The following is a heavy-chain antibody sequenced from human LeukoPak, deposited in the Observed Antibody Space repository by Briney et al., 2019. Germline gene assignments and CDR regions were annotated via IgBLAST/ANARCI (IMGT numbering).Heavy chain of an antibody. CDR2: ISYDGSNK. V-gene: IGHV3-30*03. D-gene: IGHD5-18*01. Sequence: PGGSLRLSCAASGFTFSSYGMHWVRQAPGKGLEWVAVISYDGSNKYYADSVKGRFTISRDNSKNTLYLQMNSLRAEDTAVYYCAAGYLDAFDIWGQGTMVTVSS. CDR3: AAGYLDAFDI. CDR1: GFTFSSYG. J-gene: IGHJ3*02.